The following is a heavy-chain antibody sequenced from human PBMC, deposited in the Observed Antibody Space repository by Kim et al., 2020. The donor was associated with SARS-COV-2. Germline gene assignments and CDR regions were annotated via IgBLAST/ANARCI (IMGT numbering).Heavy chain of an antibody. J-gene: IGHJ4*02. CDR2: ITGGGGST. CDR1: GFTFSSYA. Sequence: GGSLRLSCVASGFTFSSYAMSWARQAPGQGLEWVSAITGGGGSTYYADSVKGRFTISRDNSKNTLYLQMNSLRAEDTAVYYCAKRVSSSWYFLDSWGQGTPVTASP. CDR3: AKRVSSSWYFLDS. D-gene: IGHD6-13*01. V-gene: IGHV3-23*01.